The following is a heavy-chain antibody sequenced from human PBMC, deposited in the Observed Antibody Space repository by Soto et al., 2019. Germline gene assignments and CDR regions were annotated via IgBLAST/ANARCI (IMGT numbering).Heavy chain of an antibody. CDR2: IYYSGST. J-gene: IGHJ4*02. CDR1: GGSISSGDYY. V-gene: IGHV4-30-4*01. Sequence: SETLSLTCTVSGGSISSGDYYWSWIRQPPGKGLEWIGYIYYSGSTYYNPSLKSRVTISVDTSKNQFSLKLSSVTAADTAVYYWARVDGPGSHPLTYYFDYWGQGTLVTASS. CDR3: ARVDGPGSHPLTYYFDY. D-gene: IGHD3-10*01.